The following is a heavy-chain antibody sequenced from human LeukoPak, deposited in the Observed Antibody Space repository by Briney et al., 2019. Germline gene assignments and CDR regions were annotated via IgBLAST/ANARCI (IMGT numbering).Heavy chain of an antibody. Sequence: ASVKVSCKASGYTFTGYYMHWVRQAPGQGLEWMGWINPNSGGTNYAQKFQGRVTMTRDTSISTAYMELSRLRSDDKAVYYCARDQAYYYDSSGYPGYYMDVWGKGTTVTVSS. D-gene: IGHD3-22*01. V-gene: IGHV1-2*02. CDR1: GYTFTGYY. CDR3: ARDQAYYYDSSGYPGYYMDV. CDR2: INPNSGGT. J-gene: IGHJ6*03.